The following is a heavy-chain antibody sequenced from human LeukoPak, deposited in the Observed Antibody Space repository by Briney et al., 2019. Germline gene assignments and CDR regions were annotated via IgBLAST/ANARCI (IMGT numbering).Heavy chain of an antibody. Sequence: GRSLRLSCAASGFTFSSYAMHWVRQAPGKGLEWVAVISYDGSNKYYADSVKGRFTISRDNSKNTLYLQMNGLRAEDTAVYYCARPVGYSGYDYDYWGQGTLVTVSS. CDR3: ARPVGYSGYDYDY. V-gene: IGHV3-30-3*01. CDR2: ISYDGSNK. D-gene: IGHD5-12*01. CDR1: GFTFSSYA. J-gene: IGHJ4*02.